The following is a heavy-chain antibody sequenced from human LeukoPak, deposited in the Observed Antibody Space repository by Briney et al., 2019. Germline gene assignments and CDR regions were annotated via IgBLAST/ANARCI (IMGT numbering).Heavy chain of an antibody. V-gene: IGHV4-59*01. CDR2: IYYSGST. D-gene: IGHD1-26*01. Sequence: SETLSLTCTVSGGSISSYYWSWIRQPPGKGLEWIGYIYYSGSTNYNPSLKSRVTISVDTSKNQFSLKLSSVTAADTAVCYCARDLWDLGDGMDVWGQGTTVTVSS. CDR3: ARDLWDLGDGMDV. CDR1: GGSISSYY. J-gene: IGHJ6*02.